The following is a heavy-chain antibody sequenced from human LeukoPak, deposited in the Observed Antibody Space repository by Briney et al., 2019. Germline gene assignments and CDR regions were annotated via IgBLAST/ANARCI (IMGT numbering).Heavy chain of an antibody. CDR1: GYTFTSYY. D-gene: IGHD2-2*02. CDR3: ARDRYLSLYCSSTSCYTGYFDY. Sequence: ASVKVSCKASGYTFTSYYMHWVRQAPGQGLEWMGWISAYNGNTNYAQKLQGRVTMTTDTSTSTAYMELRSLRSDDTAAYYCARDRYLSLYCSSTSCYTGYFDYWGQGTLVTVSS. CDR2: ISAYNGNT. V-gene: IGHV1-18*04. J-gene: IGHJ4*02.